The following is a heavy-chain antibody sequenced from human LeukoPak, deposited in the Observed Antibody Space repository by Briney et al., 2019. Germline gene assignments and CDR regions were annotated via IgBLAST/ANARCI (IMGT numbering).Heavy chain of an antibody. CDR2: IFYSGST. J-gene: IGHJ5*02. CDR1: GGSISSYY. V-gene: IGHV4-59*01. CDR3: ARDMSGIVCSGGSCCSFRWFDP. D-gene: IGHD2-15*01. Sequence: PSETLSLTCTVSGGSISSYYWSWIRQPPGKGLEWIGYIFYSGSTNYNPSLKSRVTISVDTSKNQFSLKLSSVTAADTAVYYCARDMSGIVCSGGSCCSFRWFDPWGQGTLVTVSS.